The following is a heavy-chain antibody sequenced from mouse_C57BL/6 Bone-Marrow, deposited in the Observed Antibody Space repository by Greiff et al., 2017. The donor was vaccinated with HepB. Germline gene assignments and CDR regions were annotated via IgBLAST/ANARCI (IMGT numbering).Heavy chain of an antibody. CDR3: SPFPPGYC. Sequence: EVQLQQSGAELVRPGASVKLSCTASGLNIKDDYMHWVKQRPEQGLEWIGWIDPENGDTEYASKFQGKATITADTSSNPAYLPLSSLTSEVTAVYYCSPFPPGYCCGQGPTLTVSS. CDR2: IDPENGDT. J-gene: IGHJ2*01. CDR1: GLNIKDDY. V-gene: IGHV14-4*01.